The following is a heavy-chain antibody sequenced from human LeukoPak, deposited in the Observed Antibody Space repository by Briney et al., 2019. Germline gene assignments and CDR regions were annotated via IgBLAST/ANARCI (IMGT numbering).Heavy chain of an antibody. CDR3: ARLLYDSSGYYYLDY. J-gene: IGHJ4*02. V-gene: IGHV3-7*01. CDR2: INQDGSEK. D-gene: IGHD3-22*01. CDR1: GFTFSSYW. Sequence: GGSLRLSCAAPGFTFSSYWMSWVRQAPGKGLEWVANINQDGSEKYYVDSVKGRFTISRDNAKNSLYLQMNSLRAEDTAVYYCARLLYDSSGYYYLDYWGQGTLVTVSS.